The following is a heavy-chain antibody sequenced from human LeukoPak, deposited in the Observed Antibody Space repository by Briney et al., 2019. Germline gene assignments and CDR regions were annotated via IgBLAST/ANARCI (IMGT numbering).Heavy chain of an antibody. CDR2: INPNSGDT. J-gene: IGHJ4*02. V-gene: IGHV1-2*02. Sequence: ASVKVSCKASGYTXTGYYIHWVRQAPGQGLEWMGWINPNSGDTYYAQTFQGRVTMTRDTSITTAYMELNRLRSDDTAVYYCAIPLYGDYERWYFDYWGQGTLVTVSS. D-gene: IGHD4-17*01. CDR1: GYTXTGYY. CDR3: AIPLYGDYERWYFDY.